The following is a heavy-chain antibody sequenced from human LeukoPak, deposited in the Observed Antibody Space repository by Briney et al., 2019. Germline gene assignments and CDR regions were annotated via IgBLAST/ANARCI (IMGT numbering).Heavy chain of an antibody. J-gene: IGHJ4*02. CDR1: GFSFCTFW. V-gene: IGHV3-7*01. D-gene: IGHD1-26*01. Sequence: GSLRLSCAASGFSFCTFWMGWVRQAPGKGLDWVANINQDEGEIYYADSVRGRFTISRDNAKNSLFLQMNSLRVEDTALYYCARLAVVGATVGFDFWGQGTLVTVSS. CDR2: INQDEGEI. CDR3: ARLAVVGATVGFDF.